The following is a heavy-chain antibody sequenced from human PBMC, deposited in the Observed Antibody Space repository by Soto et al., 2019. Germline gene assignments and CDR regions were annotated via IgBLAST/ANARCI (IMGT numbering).Heavy chain of an antibody. Sequence: GGSLRLSCAASGFTFSSYSMNWVRQAPGKGLEWVSYISSSSSTIYYADSVKGRFTISRDNAKNSLYLQMNSLRAEDTAVYYCARDLKIGSDGSGSYRNFDYWGQGTLVTVSS. V-gene: IGHV3-48*04. CDR2: ISSSSSTI. J-gene: IGHJ4*02. CDR1: GFTFSSYS. CDR3: ARDLKIGSDGSGSYRNFDY. D-gene: IGHD3-10*01.